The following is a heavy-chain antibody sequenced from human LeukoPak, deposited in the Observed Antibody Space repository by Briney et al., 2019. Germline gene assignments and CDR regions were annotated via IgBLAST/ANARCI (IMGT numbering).Heavy chain of an antibody. D-gene: IGHD2-15*01. CDR3: ARRMVGASDAMDV. CDR2: SRNKADSYAT. Sequence: GGSLRLSCAASGFTFSDHDMDWVHQAPGQGLEWVGRSRNKADSYATEYAASVKGRFIISRDDSKNSLYLQVSSLKTEDTAVYYCARRMVGASDAMDVWGQGTTVTVSS. J-gene: IGHJ6*02. CDR1: GFTFSDHD. V-gene: IGHV3-72*01.